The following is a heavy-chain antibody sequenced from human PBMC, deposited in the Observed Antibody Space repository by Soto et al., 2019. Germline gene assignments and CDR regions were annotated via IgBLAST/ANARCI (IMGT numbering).Heavy chain of an antibody. Sequence: PSQTLSLTCAISGDSVSNNGAAWNWIRQSPSGGLGWLGRTYYRSKWFNDYAVSVKSRITISPDTSKNQFSLQLNAVTPDDTAVYYCARDPPTMLHDFECWGQGTLVTVSS. D-gene: IGHD2-15*01. J-gene: IGHJ4*02. CDR1: GDSVSNNGAA. CDR2: TYYRSKWFN. CDR3: ARDPPTMLHDFEC. V-gene: IGHV6-1*01.